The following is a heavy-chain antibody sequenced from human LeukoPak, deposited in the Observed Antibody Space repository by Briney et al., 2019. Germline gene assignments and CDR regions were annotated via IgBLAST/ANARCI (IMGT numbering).Heavy chain of an antibody. CDR2: IYHSGST. Sequence: PSETLSLTCTVSGGSISSSSYYWGWIRQPPGKGLEWIGSIYHSGSTYYNPSLKSRVTISVDTSKNQFSLKLSSVTAADTAVYYCARHLRGLDYWGQGTLVTVSS. V-gene: IGHV4-39*01. J-gene: IGHJ4*02. CDR1: GGSISSSSYY. D-gene: IGHD3-10*01. CDR3: ARHLRGLDY.